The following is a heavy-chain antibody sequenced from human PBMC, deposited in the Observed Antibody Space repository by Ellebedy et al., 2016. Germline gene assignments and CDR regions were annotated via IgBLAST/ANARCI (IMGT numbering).Heavy chain of an antibody. CDR1: GGSISSGGYY. CDR2: IYYSGST. D-gene: IGHD3-10*01. CDR3: ARGPKSSGSYYRDYYMDV. Sequence: SETLSLXXTVSGGSISSGGYYWSWIHQHPGKGLEWIGYIYYSGSTYYNPSLKSRVTISVDTSKNQFSLKLSSVTAADTAVYYCARGPKSSGSYYRDYYMDVWGKGTTVTVSS. J-gene: IGHJ6*03. V-gene: IGHV4-31*03.